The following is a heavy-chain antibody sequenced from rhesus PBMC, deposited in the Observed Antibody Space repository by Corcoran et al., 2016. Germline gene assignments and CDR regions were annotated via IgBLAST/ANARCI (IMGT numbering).Heavy chain of an antibody. Sequence: QVQLVQSGAEVKKTGASVKVSCKASGFTFGSYAINWVRQAPGQGIEWMGVIIPLVGITNYAEKFQGRVTITADTSTSTAYMELSSLRSEDTALYYCARGYSGSWNFLDLWGPGTPITISS. J-gene: IGHJ2*01. CDR3: ARGYSGSWNFLDL. CDR1: GFTFGSYA. D-gene: IGHD6-25*01. CDR2: IIPLVGIT. V-gene: IGHV1-198*02.